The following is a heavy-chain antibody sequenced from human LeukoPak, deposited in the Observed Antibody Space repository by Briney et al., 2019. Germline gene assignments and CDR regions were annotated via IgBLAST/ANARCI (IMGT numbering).Heavy chain of an antibody. D-gene: IGHD3-3*01. CDR2: IYTSGST. CDR3: ARGDDFWSGYYNY. J-gene: IGHJ4*02. Sequence: PSETLSLTCTVPGGSISSYYCSWIRQPAGKGLEWIGRIYTSGSTNYNPSLKSRVTMSADTSKNQFSLKLSSVTAADTAVYYCARGDDFWSGYYNYWGQGTLVTVSS. CDR1: GGSISSYY. V-gene: IGHV4-4*07.